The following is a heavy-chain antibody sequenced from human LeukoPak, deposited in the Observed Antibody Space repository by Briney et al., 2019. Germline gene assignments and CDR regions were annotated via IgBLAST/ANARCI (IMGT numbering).Heavy chain of an antibody. CDR2: IYYSGST. V-gene: IGHV4-39*07. J-gene: IGHJ5*02. CDR3: ARGSPPLINYYGSGSYYNPRRFHNIWFDP. Sequence: SETLSLTCTVSGGSISSSSYYWGWIRQPPGKGLEWIGSIYYSGSTYYNPSLKSRVTIPVDTSKNQFSLKLSSVTAADTAVYYCARGSPPLINYYGSGSYYNPRRFHNIWFDPWGQGTLVTVSS. CDR1: GGSISSSSYY. D-gene: IGHD3-10*01.